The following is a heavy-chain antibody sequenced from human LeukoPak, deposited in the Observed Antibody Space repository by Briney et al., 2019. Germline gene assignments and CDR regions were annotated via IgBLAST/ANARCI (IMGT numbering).Heavy chain of an antibody. CDR2: IQYDGSNK. CDR1: GFTFSSYG. Sequence: GGSLRLSCAASGFTFSSYGMHWVRQAPGKGLEWVAFIQYDGSNKYYADSVKGRFTISRDNSKNTLYLQMNSLRAEDTAVYYCAKDSSSGSRRLYYFDYWGQGTLVTVSS. V-gene: IGHV3-30*02. D-gene: IGHD3-10*01. CDR3: AKDSSSGSRRLYYFDY. J-gene: IGHJ4*02.